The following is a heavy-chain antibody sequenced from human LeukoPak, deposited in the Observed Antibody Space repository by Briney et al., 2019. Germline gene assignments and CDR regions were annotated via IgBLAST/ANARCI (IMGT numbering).Heavy chain of an antibody. V-gene: IGHV3-23*01. CDR2: VSDSNGST. J-gene: IGHJ4*02. D-gene: IGHD6-19*01. CDR1: GFTFSNYA. Sequence: PGGSLRPSCAASGFTFSNYAMSWVRQAPGQGLEWVSSVSDSNGSTYYADSVKGRFTISRDNSKNRLYLQMNSLRAEDTAVYYCAKPPHGQWLAFDYWGQGTLVTVSS. CDR3: AKPPHGQWLAFDY.